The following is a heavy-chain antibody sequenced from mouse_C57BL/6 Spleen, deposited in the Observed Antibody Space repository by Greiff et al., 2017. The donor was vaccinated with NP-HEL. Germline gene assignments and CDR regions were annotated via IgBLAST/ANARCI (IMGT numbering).Heavy chain of an antibody. V-gene: IGHV14-3*01. Sequence: VKLQQSVAELVRPGASVKLSCTASGFNIKNTYMHWVKQRPEQGLEWIGRIDPANGNTKYATKFQGKATITADTSSNTAYLQLSSLTSEDTAIYYCARLSTTVVGGFAYWGQGTLVTVSA. D-gene: IGHD1-1*01. CDR2: IDPANGNT. CDR3: ARLSTTVVGGFAY. J-gene: IGHJ3*01. CDR1: GFNIKNTY.